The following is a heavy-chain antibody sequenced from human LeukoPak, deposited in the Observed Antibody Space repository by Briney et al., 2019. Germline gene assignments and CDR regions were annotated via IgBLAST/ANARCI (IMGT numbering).Heavy chain of an antibody. CDR1: GDSISSRSYY. CDR2: IYYSGST. V-gene: IGHV4-39*07. CDR3: ARPGSSWTATDAFDI. D-gene: IGHD6-13*01. Sequence: SETLSLTCTVSGDSISSRSYYWGWIRQPPGKGLEWIGSIYYSGSTYYNPSLKSRVTISVNTSKNQFSLKLSSVTAADTAVYYCARPGSSWTATDAFDIWGQGTMVTVSS. J-gene: IGHJ3*02.